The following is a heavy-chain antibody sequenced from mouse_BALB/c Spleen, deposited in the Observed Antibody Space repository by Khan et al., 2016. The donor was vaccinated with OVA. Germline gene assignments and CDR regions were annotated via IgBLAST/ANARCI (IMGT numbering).Heavy chain of an antibody. CDR2: ISYSGVT. CDR3: ARGNYYGYYFDY. Sequence: VQLKESGPGLVKPSQSLSLTCTVTGYSITSGYAWNWIRQFPGNQLEWMGYISYSGVTSYTPSLKSRISITRDTSKNQFFLQLTSVTTEDTATYYCARGNYYGYYFDYWGQGTTLTVSS. D-gene: IGHD1-1*01. CDR1: GYSITSGYA. J-gene: IGHJ2*01. V-gene: IGHV3-2*02.